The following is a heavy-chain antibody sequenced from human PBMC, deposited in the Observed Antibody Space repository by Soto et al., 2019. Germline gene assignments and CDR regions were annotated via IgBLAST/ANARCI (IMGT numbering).Heavy chain of an antibody. CDR1: GGSISSYY. CDR3: AIDLRLSHEWELRHWFDP. J-gene: IGHJ5*02. V-gene: IGHV4-59*01. Sequence: SETLSLTCTVSGGSISSYYWSWFRQPPGKGLEWIGYIYYTGSTKYNPSLKSRDNISVDTSKNQFTLKMTSVTAADTAVYYCAIDLRLSHEWELRHWFDPWGQGTLVTVSS. CDR2: IYYTGST. D-gene: IGHD1-26*01.